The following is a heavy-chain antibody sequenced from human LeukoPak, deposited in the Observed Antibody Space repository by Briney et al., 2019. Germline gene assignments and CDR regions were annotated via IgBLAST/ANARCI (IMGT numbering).Heavy chain of an antibody. Sequence: SGGSLRLSCAASGFTFHDYAMHWVRQAPGKGLEWVSGISWHSGSIGYADSVKGRFTISRDNAKNSLYLQMNSLRAEDTALYYCAKDTWDSSGYLSLWXQXTXVTASS. D-gene: IGHD3-22*01. CDR3: AKDTWDSSGYLSL. CDR2: ISWHSGSI. J-gene: IGHJ1*01. CDR1: GFTFHDYA. V-gene: IGHV3-9*01.